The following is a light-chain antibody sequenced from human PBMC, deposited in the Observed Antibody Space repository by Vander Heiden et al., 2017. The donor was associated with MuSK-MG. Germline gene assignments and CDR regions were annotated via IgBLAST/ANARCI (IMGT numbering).Light chain of an antibody. Sequence: EIVLTQSPATMSLSPGERATLSCRASQSVSTSLAWYQQKPGQAPRLLMSDASNRATGVPARFSGSGSGTDFTLTISSLEPEDFGVYFCQQRFNWPATTFGQGTRLEIK. CDR1: QSVSTS. V-gene: IGKV3-11*01. J-gene: IGKJ5*01. CDR2: DAS. CDR3: QQRFNWPATT.